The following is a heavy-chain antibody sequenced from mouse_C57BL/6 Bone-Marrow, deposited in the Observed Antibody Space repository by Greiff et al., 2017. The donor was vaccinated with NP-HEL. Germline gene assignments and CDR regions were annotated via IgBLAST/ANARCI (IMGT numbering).Heavy chain of an antibody. V-gene: IGHV1-74*01. J-gene: IGHJ3*01. D-gene: IGHD2-4*01. CDR1: GYTFTSYW. CDR2: IHPSDSDT. Sequence: QVQLQQPGAELVKPGASVKVSCKASGYTFTSYWTHWVKQRPGQGLEWIGRIHPSDSDTNYNQKFKGKATSTVDKSSSTAYMQLSSLTSEDSAVYYCAAIYYDYDGFAYWGQGTLVTVSA. CDR3: AAIYYDYDGFAY.